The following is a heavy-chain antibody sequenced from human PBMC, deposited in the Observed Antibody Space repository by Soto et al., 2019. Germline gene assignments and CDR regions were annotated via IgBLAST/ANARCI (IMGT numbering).Heavy chain of an antibody. CDR1: GGTFSSYA. Sequence: SVKVSCKASGGTFSSYAISWVRQAPGQGLEWMGGIIPIFGTANYAQKFQGRVTITADESTSTAYMELSSLRSEDTAVYYCARGDYEGGVVFDYWGRGTLVTVSS. D-gene: IGHD4-17*01. CDR2: IIPIFGTA. J-gene: IGHJ4*02. CDR3: ARGDYEGGVVFDY. V-gene: IGHV1-69*13.